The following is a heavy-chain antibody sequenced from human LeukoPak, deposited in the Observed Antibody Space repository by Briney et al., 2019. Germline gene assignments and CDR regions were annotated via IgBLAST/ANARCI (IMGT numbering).Heavy chain of an antibody. V-gene: IGHV1-2*02. D-gene: IGHD3-3*01. Sequence: GASVKVSCKASGYSFTGYYMHWVRQAPGQGFEWMGWINPNSGGTNYAQKFQGRVTMTRDTPISTAYMELSRLRSDDTAMYYCARARLEWLFGFDPWGQGTLVTVSS. CDR3: ARARLEWLFGFDP. CDR2: INPNSGGT. CDR1: GYSFTGYY. J-gene: IGHJ5*02.